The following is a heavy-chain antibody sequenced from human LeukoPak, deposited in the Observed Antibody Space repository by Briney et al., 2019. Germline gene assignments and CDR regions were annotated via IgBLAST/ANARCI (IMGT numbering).Heavy chain of an antibody. CDR1: GFTFSSYN. CDR2: ISSSSDYL. Sequence: GGSLRLSCAASGFTFSSYNMNWVRQAPGKGLEWVSSISSSSDYLYYADSVKGRFTISRDNAKNSMYLQMNSLRAEDTAVYYCASSSGNWKLDYWGQGTLVIVSS. D-gene: IGHD3-3*01. J-gene: IGHJ4*02. CDR3: ASSSGNWKLDY. V-gene: IGHV3-21*01.